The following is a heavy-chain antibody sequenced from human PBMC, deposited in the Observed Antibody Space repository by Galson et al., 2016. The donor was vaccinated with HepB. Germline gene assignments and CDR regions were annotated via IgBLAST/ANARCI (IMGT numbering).Heavy chain of an antibody. Sequence: SLRLSCAASGFTLSSYSMSWVRQAPGKGLEWVSYLSKSRTIINYADSVKGRFTISRENAKNSLYLQMNSLRDEDTAMYYCARRGAGNGPRAYDIWGQGTMVTVS. CDR3: ARRGAGNGPRAYDI. CDR2: LSKSRTII. D-gene: IGHD1-26*01. J-gene: IGHJ3*02. CDR1: GFTLSSYS. V-gene: IGHV3-48*02.